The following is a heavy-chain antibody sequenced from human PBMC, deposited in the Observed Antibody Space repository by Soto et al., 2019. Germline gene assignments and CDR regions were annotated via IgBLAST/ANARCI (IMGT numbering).Heavy chain of an antibody. CDR2: IGGKGGST. CDR3: ARTPPGYSSCWYPWFDP. V-gene: IGHV3-23*01. CDR1: GFTFINYA. D-gene: IGHD6-13*01. Sequence: GGSLRLSCAASGFTFINYAMSWVRQAPGKGLEWVSSIGGKGGSTFHADSVKGRFTISRDDSKNTVSLQMNGLRAEDTAVYFCARTPPGYSSCWYPWFDPWGQGTLVTVS. J-gene: IGHJ5*02.